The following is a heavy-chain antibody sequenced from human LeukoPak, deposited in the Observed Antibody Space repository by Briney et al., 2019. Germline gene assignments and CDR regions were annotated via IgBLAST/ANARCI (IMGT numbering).Heavy chain of an antibody. CDR3: ARGSARGTYLYYFDY. Sequence: GGSLRLSCAASGFSLINYEMNWVRQAPGKGLEWVSYISSSANAVYYADSVQGRCSISRDSAKKSLYLQMNSLRAEDTAVYYCARGSARGTYLYYFDYWGQGTLVTVSS. CDR1: GFSLINYE. V-gene: IGHV3-48*03. CDR2: ISSSANAV. J-gene: IGHJ4*02.